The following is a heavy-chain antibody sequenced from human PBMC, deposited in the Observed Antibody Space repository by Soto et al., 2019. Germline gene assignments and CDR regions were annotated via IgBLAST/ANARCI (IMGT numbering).Heavy chain of an antibody. D-gene: IGHD1-26*01. Sequence: GASVKVSCKASGGTFSIYSINGVLQSPGQGLEWMGEIIPIFGTANYAQKFQGRVTITADESTSTAYMELSSLRSEDTAVYYCARDGGRHSGGIDYWGQGTLVTVSS. CDR2: IIPIFGTA. J-gene: IGHJ4*02. CDR3: ARDGGRHSGGIDY. V-gene: IGHV1-69*13. CDR1: GGTFSIYS.